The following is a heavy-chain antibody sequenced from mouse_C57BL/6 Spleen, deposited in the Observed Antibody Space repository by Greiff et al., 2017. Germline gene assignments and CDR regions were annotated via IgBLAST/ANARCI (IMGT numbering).Heavy chain of an antibody. CDR3: TRGRYHFDY. J-gene: IGHJ2*01. CDR2: IDPETGGT. Sequence: VQLQQSGAELVRPGASVTLSCKASGYTFTDYEMHWVKQTPVHGLEWIGAIDPETGGTAYNQKFKGKAILTADKSSSTAYMELRSLTSEDSAVYYCTRGRYHFDYWGQGTTLTVSS. CDR1: GYTFTDYE. D-gene: IGHD1-1*01. V-gene: IGHV1-15*01.